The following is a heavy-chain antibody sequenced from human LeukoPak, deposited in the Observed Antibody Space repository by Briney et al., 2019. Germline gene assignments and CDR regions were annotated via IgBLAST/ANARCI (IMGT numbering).Heavy chain of an antibody. D-gene: IGHD6-6*01. V-gene: IGHV3-43*02. CDR2: ISGDGGST. CDR1: GFTFDDYA. J-gene: IGHJ6*03. Sequence: GGSLRLSCAASGFTFDDYAMHWVCQAPGKRLEWVSLISGDGGSTYYADSVKGRFTISRDNSKNSLYLQMNSLRTEDTALYYCAKDGQLVGMYYYYYMDVWGKGTTVTVSS. CDR3: AKDGQLVGMYYYYYMDV.